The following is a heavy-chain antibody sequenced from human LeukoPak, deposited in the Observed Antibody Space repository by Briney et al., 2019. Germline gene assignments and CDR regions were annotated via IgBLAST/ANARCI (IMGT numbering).Heavy chain of an antibody. J-gene: IGHJ4*02. V-gene: IGHV1-69*04. D-gene: IGHD4-17*01. CDR1: GGTFSSYA. CDR3: ARLMTTVTTVPH. CDR2: IIPILGIA. Sequence: SVKVSCKASGGTFSSYAISWVRQAPGQGLEWKGRIIPILGIANYAQKFQGRVTITADKSTSTAYMELSSLRSEDTAVYYCARLMTTVTTVPHWGQGTLVTVSS.